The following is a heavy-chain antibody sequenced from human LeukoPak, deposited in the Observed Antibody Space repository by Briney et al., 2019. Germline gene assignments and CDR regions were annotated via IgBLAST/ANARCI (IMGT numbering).Heavy chain of an antibody. Sequence: SETLSLTSPVSAGSISSYYWSWIRQPPGKGLEWIGYIYYSGSTNYNPSLKSRVTISVDTSKNQFSLKLSSVTAADAAVYYCARDQSSGWLDYWGQGTLVTVSS. V-gene: IGHV4-59*01. CDR1: AGSISSYY. CDR3: ARDQSSGWLDY. D-gene: IGHD6-19*01. CDR2: IYYSGST. J-gene: IGHJ4*02.